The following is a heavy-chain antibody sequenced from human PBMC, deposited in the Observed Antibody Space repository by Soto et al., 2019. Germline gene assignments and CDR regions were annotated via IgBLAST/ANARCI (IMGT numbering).Heavy chain of an antibody. D-gene: IGHD3-9*01. V-gene: IGHV4-31*11. CDR2: VYNTGST. CDR1: GGSITSAGYY. CDR3: ARSPYYDILTRSPIRGGRFFDY. J-gene: IGHJ4*02. Sequence: QVQLQESGPGLVKPSETLSLTCDVSGGSITSAGYYWSWIRQHPAKGLEWIGYVYNTGSTYYNPSLKSRLSISGDTYKNQSSLKLSSVTAAATAVYYCARSPYYDILTRSPIRGGRFFDYWGQGALVTVSS.